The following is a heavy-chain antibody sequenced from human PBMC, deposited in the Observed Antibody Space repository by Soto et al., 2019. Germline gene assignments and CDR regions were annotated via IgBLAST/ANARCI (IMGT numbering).Heavy chain of an antibody. Sequence: QVQLVESGGGVVQPGRSLRLSCAASGFTFSSNAMHWVRQAPGKGLEWVAVISYDGSNKYYADSVKGRFTISRDNSKNTLYLQMNSLRAEDTSAYYCSRDTRTGWSQPPRYYYYYGMDVWGQGTTVTVSS. CDR3: SRDTRTGWSQPPRYYYYYGMDV. V-gene: IGHV3-30-3*01. J-gene: IGHJ6*02. CDR2: ISYDGSNK. D-gene: IGHD2-8*01. CDR1: GFTFSSNA.